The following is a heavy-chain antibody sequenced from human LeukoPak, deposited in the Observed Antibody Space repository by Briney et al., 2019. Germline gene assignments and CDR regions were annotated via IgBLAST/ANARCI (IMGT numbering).Heavy chain of an antibody. Sequence: GGSLRLSCAASGFTFSSYAMHWVRQAPGNGLEWVAVISYDGSNKYYADSVKGRFTISRDNSKNTLYLQMNSLRAEDTAVYYCASAPVLLHYFDYWGQGTLVTVSS. V-gene: IGHV3-30-3*01. CDR2: ISYDGSNK. CDR3: ASAPVLLHYFDY. D-gene: IGHD3-10*01. CDR1: GFTFSSYA. J-gene: IGHJ4*02.